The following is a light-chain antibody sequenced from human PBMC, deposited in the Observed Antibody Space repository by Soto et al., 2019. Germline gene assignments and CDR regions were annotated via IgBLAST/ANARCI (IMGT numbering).Light chain of an antibody. CDR1: SSDVGGYNY. Sequence: QSALTQPASVSGSPGQSITISCTGTSSDVGGYNYVSWYQQHPGKAPKLMIYDVSNRPSGVSNRISGSKSGNTASLTNSGLQAEDEADYYCSSYTASSTLVVFGTGTKVTVL. V-gene: IGLV2-14*01. J-gene: IGLJ1*01. CDR3: SSYTASSTLVV. CDR2: DVS.